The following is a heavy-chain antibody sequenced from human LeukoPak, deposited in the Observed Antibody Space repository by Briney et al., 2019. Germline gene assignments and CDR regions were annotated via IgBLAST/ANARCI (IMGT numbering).Heavy chain of an antibody. Sequence: SETLSLTCTVSGGSISSYYWSWIRQPAGKGLEWIGRIYTSGSTNYNPSLKSRVTMSVDTSKNQFSLKLSSVTAAGTAVYYCARSRMTTFHPQPNWFDPWGQGTLVTVSS. D-gene: IGHD4-11*01. CDR3: ARSRMTTFHPQPNWFDP. CDR2: IYTSGST. CDR1: GGSISSYY. V-gene: IGHV4-4*07. J-gene: IGHJ5*02.